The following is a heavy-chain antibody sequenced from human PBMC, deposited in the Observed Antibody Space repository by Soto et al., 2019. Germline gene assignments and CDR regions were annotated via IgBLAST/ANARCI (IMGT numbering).Heavy chain of an antibody. CDR2: INHSGST. J-gene: IGHJ5*02. CDR1: GGSFSGYY. D-gene: IGHD3-3*01. Sequence: QVQLQQWGAGLLKPSETLSLTCAVYGGSFSGYYWSWIRQPPGKGLEWIGEINHSGSTNYNPSLKSRVTISVDTSKNQFSLKLSSVTAADTAVYYCARGRTLADDVLRFLEWLSDNWFDPWGQGTLVTVSS. V-gene: IGHV4-34*01. CDR3: ARGRTLADDVLRFLEWLSDNWFDP.